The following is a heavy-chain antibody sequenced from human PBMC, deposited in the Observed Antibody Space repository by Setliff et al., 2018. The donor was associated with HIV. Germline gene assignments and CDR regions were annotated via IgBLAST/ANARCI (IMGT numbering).Heavy chain of an antibody. CDR2: VYTTGSA. CDR1: GASLIRRRYY. V-gene: IGHV4-61*09. Sequence: SETLSLTCTVSGASLIRRRYYWSWIRQPAGKGLEWIGHVYTTGSASYNPSLESRVTILEALSKNQFSLNLDSVTAADTAVYFCARALAGGSGWNYFDLWGPGTLVTVSS. J-gene: IGHJ4*02. CDR3: ARALAGGSGWNYFDL. D-gene: IGHD6-19*01.